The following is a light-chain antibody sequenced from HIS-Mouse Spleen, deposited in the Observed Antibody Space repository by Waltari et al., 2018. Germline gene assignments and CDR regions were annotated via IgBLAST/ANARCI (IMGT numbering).Light chain of an antibody. CDR3: SSYTSSSTEV. V-gene: IGLV2-14*03. Sequence: QSALTQPASVSGSPGQSITISCTGTSSDLGGYTHVSWYQQHPGKAPKLMIYDVSNRPSGVSNRFSGSKSGNTASLTISGLQAEDEADYYCSSYTSSSTEVFGGGTKLTVL. CDR2: DVS. CDR1: SSDLGGYTH. J-gene: IGLJ2*01.